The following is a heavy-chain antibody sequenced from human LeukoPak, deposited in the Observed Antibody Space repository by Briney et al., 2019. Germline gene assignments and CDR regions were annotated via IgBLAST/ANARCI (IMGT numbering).Heavy chain of an antibody. CDR3: TKEGGPMSVTTERYSFDH. CDR1: EFTFSNFG. V-gene: IGHV3-30*18. J-gene: IGHJ4*02. CDR2: ISNDGRVQ. D-gene: IGHD4-17*01. Sequence: GGSLRLSCAASEFTFSNFGMHWVRQAPGKGLELVAVISNDGRVQYYADSVKGRFTISRDNSKNTLSLQMNSLRAEDTAVYFCTKEGGPMSVTTERYSFDHWGQGTLVTVSS.